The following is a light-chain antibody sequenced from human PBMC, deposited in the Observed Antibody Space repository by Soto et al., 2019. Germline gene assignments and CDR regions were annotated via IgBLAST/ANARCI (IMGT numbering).Light chain of an antibody. CDR2: GAS. CDR1: QSVSSSY. J-gene: IGKJ1*01. Sequence: EIVLTQSPGILSLTPGERAILSCRASQSVSSSYLAWYQQKPGQAPRLLICGASSRATGIPDRFSGSGSGTDFTLIISILESDNCAVYYCQQYGGSPGTFGQGTKV. V-gene: IGKV3-20*01. CDR3: QQYGGSPGT.